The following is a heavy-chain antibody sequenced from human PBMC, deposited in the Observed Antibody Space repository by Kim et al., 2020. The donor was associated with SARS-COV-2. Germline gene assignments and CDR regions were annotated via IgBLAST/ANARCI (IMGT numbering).Heavy chain of an antibody. D-gene: IGHD6-13*01. CDR3: ARLRQQLVRTDFDY. J-gene: IGHJ4*02. Sequence: NRSLMSRVTISVDTSKNQFALKLSSVTAADTAVYYCARLRQQLVRTDFDYWGQGTLVTVSS. V-gene: IGHV4-39*01.